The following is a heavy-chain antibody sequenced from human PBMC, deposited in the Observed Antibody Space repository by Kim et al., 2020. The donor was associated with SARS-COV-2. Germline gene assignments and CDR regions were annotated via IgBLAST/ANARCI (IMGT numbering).Heavy chain of an antibody. D-gene: IGHD3-10*01. CDR2: IYYSGST. V-gene: IGHV4-59*01. J-gene: IGHJ4*02. Sequence: SETLSLTCTVSGGSISSYYWSWIRQPPGKGLEWIGYIYYSGSTNYNPSLKSRVTISVDTSKNQFSLKLSSVTAADTAVYYCARSITMVQGAFDYWGQGTLVNVSS. CDR1: GGSISSYY. CDR3: ARSITMVQGAFDY.